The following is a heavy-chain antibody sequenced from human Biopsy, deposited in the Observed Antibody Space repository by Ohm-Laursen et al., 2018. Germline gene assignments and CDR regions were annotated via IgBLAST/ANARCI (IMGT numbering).Heavy chain of an antibody. V-gene: IGHV1-18*01. D-gene: IGHD6-25*01. CDR2: ISGYNGNT. CDR3: ARIAAAGWDDY. CDR1: GGTFSNYG. J-gene: IGHJ4*02. Sequence: VSSVKVSCKAPGGTFSNYGVNWVRQAPGQGLEWMGRISGYNGNTNYAQKFQGRITMTIDAATSTGYMDLRSLKSDDTAVYYCARIAAAGWDDYWGQGTLVTVSS.